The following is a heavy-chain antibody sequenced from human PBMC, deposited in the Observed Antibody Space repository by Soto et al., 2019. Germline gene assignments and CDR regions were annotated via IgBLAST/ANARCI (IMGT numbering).Heavy chain of an antibody. J-gene: IGHJ4*02. V-gene: IGHV3-48*02. Sequence: VQLVESGGGVVQPGRSLRLYCVGSGFMFDSFAMNWVRQAPGKGLEWVAYINGGSDSIYYAESVKGRFTISRDNARNSLSLQMNSLSDEDTAVYYCAKSGDSAGWGIDFWGQGTLVTVSS. CDR2: INGGSDSI. CDR3: AKSGDSAGWGIDF. CDR1: GFMFDSFA. D-gene: IGHD6-19*01.